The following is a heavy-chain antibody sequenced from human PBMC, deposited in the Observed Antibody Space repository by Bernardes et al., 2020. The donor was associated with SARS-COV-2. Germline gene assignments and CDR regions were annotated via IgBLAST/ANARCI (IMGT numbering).Heavy chain of an antibody. CDR3: ARVAKYQLPRVAWFDP. D-gene: IGHD2-2*01. V-gene: IGHV4-34*01. Sequence: SETLSLTCAVYGGSFSGYYWSWIRQPPGKGLEWIGEINHSGSTNYNPSLKSRVSISVDTSKNQFSLKLSSVTAADTAVYYCARVAKYQLPRVAWFDPWGQGTLVTVSS. CDR2: INHSGST. CDR1: GGSFSGYY. J-gene: IGHJ5*02.